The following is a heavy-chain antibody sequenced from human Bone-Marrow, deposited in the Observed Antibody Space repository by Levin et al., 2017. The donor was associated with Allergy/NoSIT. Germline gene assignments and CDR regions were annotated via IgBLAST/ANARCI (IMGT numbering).Heavy chain of an antibody. J-gene: IGHJ4*02. D-gene: IGHD3-9*01. CDR1: GGSFSGYY. Sequence: KTSETLSLTCAVYGGSFSGYYWSWIRQPPGKGLEWIGEINHSGSTNYNPSLKSRVTISVDTSKNQFSLKLSSVTAADTAVYYCARDFDWLVDYWGQGTLVTVSS. CDR3: ARDFDWLVDY. V-gene: IGHV4-34*01. CDR2: INHSGST.